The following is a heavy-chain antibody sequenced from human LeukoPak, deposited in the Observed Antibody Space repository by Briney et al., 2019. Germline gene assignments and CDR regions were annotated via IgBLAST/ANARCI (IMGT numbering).Heavy chain of an antibody. CDR3: ARTAGDFDY. CDR2: MNPKSGNT. Sequence: ASVKVSCKASGYTFTTYDINWVRQATGQGLEWMGWMNPKSGNTGYAQKFQGRVTMTRDTSISTAYMELSSLISDDTAMYYCARTAGDFDYWGQGTLVTDSS. J-gene: IGHJ4*02. V-gene: IGHV1-8*01. CDR1: GYTFTTYD. D-gene: IGHD3-16*01.